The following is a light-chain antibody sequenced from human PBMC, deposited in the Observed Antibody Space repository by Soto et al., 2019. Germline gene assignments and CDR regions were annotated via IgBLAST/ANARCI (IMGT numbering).Light chain of an antibody. Sequence: QPVLTQPPSASGSPGQSVTLSCTGTSSDVGAYKYVSWYQQHPGKAPKLIIYGVNKRPSGVPDRFSGSKSGNTASLTVSGLQAEDEADYYCSSYTGNNNLVVFGGGTKLTVL. V-gene: IGLV2-8*01. J-gene: IGLJ3*02. CDR2: GVN. CDR1: SSDVGAYKY. CDR3: SSYTGNNNLVV.